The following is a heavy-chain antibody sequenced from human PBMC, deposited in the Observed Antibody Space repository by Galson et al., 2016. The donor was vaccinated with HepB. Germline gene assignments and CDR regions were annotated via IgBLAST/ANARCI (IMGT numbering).Heavy chain of an antibody. J-gene: IGHJ6*02. Sequence: SLRLSCAASGFTVSDNYMTWVRQAPGKGLEWVPLFYSGGSTYYADSVKGRFTITRDNSKDTIFLQVNNLRTEDTGVYFCARERNPIGYFYYGLDFWGQGTTVTVSS. CDR3: ARERNPIGYFYYGLDF. CDR1: GFTVSDNY. D-gene: IGHD1-14*01. V-gene: IGHV3-53*05. CDR2: FYSGGST.